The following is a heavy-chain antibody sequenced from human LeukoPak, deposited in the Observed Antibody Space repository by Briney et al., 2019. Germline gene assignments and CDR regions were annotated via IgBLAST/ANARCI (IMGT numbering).Heavy chain of an antibody. Sequence: ASVKVSCKASGGTFSSYAISWVRQAPGQGLEWMGWISAYNGNTNYAQKLQGRVTMTTDTSTSTAYMELRSLRPDDTAVYYCARTGHPQYPDVWGQGTTVTVSS. CDR1: GGTFSSYA. CDR2: ISAYNGNT. J-gene: IGHJ6*02. CDR3: ARTGHPQYPDV. V-gene: IGHV1-18*01.